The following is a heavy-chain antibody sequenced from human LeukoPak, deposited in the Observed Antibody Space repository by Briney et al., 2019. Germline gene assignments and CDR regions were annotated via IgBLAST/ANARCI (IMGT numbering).Heavy chain of an antibody. D-gene: IGHD6-6*01. V-gene: IGHV3-48*01. CDR3: ARYSSSPYYYYYYMDV. Sequence: GGSLRLSCAASGFTFSSYSMNWVRQAPGKGLEWVSYINSISNTIYYANSVKGRFTISRDNAKNSLYLQMNSLRAEDTAVYYCARYSSSPYYYYYYMDVWGKGTTVTVSS. CDR2: INSISNTI. J-gene: IGHJ6*03. CDR1: GFTFSSYS.